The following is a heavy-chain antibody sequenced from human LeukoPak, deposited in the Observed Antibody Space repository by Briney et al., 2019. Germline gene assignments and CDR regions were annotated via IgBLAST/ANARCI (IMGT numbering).Heavy chain of an antibody. Sequence: GGSLRLSCVASGFPFSSYWMTWVRQAPGKGLEWVANIKQDGSEKYYVDSVKGRFTISRDNAKNSVYLQMNSLRAEDTAVYYCMRAMNYWGQGTLVTVSS. CDR1: GFPFSSYW. J-gene: IGHJ4*02. V-gene: IGHV3-7*01. CDR3: MRAMNY. CDR2: IKQDGSEK.